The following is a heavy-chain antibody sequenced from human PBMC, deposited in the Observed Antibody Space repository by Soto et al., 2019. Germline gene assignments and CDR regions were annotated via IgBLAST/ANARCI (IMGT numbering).Heavy chain of an antibody. CDR2: ISGSGGST. Sequence: GGSLRLSCAASGFTFSSYAMSWVRQAPGKGLEWVSAISGSGGSTYYADSVKGRFTISRDNSKNTLYLQMNSLRAKDTAVYYCASSSSSYYYYYYGMDVWGQGTTVTVSS. D-gene: IGHD6-6*01. J-gene: IGHJ6*02. CDR3: ASSSSSYYYYYYGMDV. V-gene: IGHV3-23*01. CDR1: GFTFSSYA.